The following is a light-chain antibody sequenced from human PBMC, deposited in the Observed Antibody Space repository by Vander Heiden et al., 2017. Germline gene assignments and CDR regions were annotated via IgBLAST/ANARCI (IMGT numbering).Light chain of an antibody. CDR1: NVESKS. CDR3: QVWGPNSDHPV. CDR2: DDS. J-gene: IGLJ2*01. Sequence: SYVLTQPPSVSVAPGPTARIACGGNNVESKSVHWYQQKPGQAPVLVVYDDSDRPSGIPERFSGSNSGNTATLTISRVEAGDEADYYCQVWGPNSDHPVLGGGTKLTVV. V-gene: IGLV3-21*02.